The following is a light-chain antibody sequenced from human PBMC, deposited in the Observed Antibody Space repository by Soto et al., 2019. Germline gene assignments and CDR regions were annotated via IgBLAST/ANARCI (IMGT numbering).Light chain of an antibody. CDR1: SSDVGTYNY. J-gene: IGLJ1*01. CDR2: DVS. CDR3: SSYTSSSTLYV. Sequence: QSALTQPASVSGSPGQSITISCTGTSSDVGTYNYVSWYQQHPGKPPKLIIYDVSNRPSGVSNRFSGSKSGNTASLTISGLQAEDEDDYYCSSYTSSSTLYVFATGTKLTVL. V-gene: IGLV2-14*01.